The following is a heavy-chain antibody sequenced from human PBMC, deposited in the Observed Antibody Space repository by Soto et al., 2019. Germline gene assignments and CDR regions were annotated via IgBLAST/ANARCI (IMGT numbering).Heavy chain of an antibody. D-gene: IGHD3-16*01. Sequence: QLQLQESGSGLVKPSQTLSLTCAVSGGSISSGGYSWSWIRQPPGKGLEWIGYIYHSGSTYYNPSLKSRVXXXVXXSKNQFSLKLSSVTAADTAVYYCASSRGGPVPLDYWGQGTLVTVSS. V-gene: IGHV4-30-2*01. CDR2: IYHSGST. CDR3: ASSRGGPVPLDY. J-gene: IGHJ4*02. CDR1: GGSISSGGYS.